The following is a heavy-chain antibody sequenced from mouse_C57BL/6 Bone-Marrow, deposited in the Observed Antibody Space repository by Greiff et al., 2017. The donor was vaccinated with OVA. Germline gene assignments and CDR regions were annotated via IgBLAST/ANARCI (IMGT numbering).Heavy chain of an antibody. CDR2: IDPETGGT. V-gene: IGHV1-15*01. J-gene: IGHJ3*01. CDR3: TRSYYSNYVRFAY. D-gene: IGHD2-5*01. CDR1: GYTFTDYE. Sequence: VQLQQSGAELVRPGASVTLSCKASGYTFTDYEMHWVKQTPVHGLEWIGAIDPETGGTAYNQKFKGKAILTADKSSSTAYMELRSLNSEDSAVYYCTRSYYSNYVRFAYWGQGTLVTVSA.